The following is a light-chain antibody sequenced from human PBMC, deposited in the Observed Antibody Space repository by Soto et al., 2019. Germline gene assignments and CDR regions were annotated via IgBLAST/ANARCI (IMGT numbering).Light chain of an antibody. J-gene: IGKJ4*01. CDR3: QQYGNSPLT. Sequence: EIVLTQSPGTLSLSPGERATLSCRASQSVSSSYLAWYQQRPGQAPRLLIYGASNRATGIPDRFSGSGSGTDLTLTISRLEPEDFAVYFCQQYGNSPLTFGGGTKVDIK. CDR1: QSVSSSY. CDR2: GAS. V-gene: IGKV3-20*01.